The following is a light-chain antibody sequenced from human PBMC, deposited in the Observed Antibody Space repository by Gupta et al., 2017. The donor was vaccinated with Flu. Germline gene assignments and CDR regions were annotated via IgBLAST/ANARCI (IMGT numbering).Light chain of an antibody. CDR2: DAS. CDR3: QHRYNCPRWT. V-gene: IGKV3-11*01. Sequence: SLSSSSGDRVTLTCRASQKVSSYLDWYQQKTGQVPRLLIYDASSRESGVPPRFSGSGSGTDFTLTISSLQPEDFPAYYCQHRYNCPRWTFGQGTQVEIK. J-gene: IGKJ1*01. CDR1: QKVSSY.